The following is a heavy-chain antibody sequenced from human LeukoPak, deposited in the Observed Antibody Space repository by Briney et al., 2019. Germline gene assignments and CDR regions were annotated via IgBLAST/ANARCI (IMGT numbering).Heavy chain of an antibody. V-gene: IGHV4-39*07. CDR1: GGSISSSSYY. CDR3: ARDYRLTQIQY. J-gene: IGHJ1*01. CDR2: MYSSGST. D-gene: IGHD1-26*01. Sequence: PSETLSLTCTVSGGSISSSSYYWGWIRQPPGKGLEWIGSMYSSGSTYYNPSLKSRVTISVDTSKNQFSLRLSSVTAADTAVYYCARDYRLTQIQYWGQGTLVTVSS.